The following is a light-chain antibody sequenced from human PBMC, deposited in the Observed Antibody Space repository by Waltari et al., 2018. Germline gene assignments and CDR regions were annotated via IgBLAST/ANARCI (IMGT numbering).Light chain of an antibody. CDR1: STDLASYNL. CDR3: CSYTGSSTSYG. CDR2: DAT. Sequence: QSALSQPASVSGSPGQSLTITCTGASTDLASYNLVAWYQHHPNRAPKLIIYDATKRPAGISHRFSGAKSGATASLRISGLQADDEADYYCCSYTGSSTSYGCGGGTKVIVL. V-gene: IGLV2-23*01. J-gene: IGLJ1*01.